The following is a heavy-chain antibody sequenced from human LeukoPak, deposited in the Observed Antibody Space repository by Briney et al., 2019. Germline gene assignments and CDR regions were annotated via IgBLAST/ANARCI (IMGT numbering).Heavy chain of an antibody. D-gene: IGHD2-2*01. J-gene: IGHJ4*02. Sequence: GGSLRLSCAASGFTFSSYSMTWVRQAPGKGLEWVSSISSSSSYIYYADSVKGRFTISRDNAKNSLYLQMNSLRPEDTAVYYCAREGGSGFCSSASCALASWGQGTLVTVSS. CDR1: GFTFSSYS. V-gene: IGHV3-21*01. CDR2: ISSSSSYI. CDR3: AREGGSGFCSSASCALAS.